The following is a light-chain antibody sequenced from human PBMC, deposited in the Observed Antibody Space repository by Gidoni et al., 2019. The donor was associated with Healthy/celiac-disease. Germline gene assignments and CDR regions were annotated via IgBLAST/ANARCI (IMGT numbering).Light chain of an antibody. Sequence: DILMTQFPLSLPVTPGEPASTPCRSSQSLLHSIGYNYLDWYLQKPGQSPQLLLYLGSNRASGVPDRFSGSGSGTDFTLKISRVEAEDVGVYYCMRALQTPWTFGQGTKVEIK. J-gene: IGKJ1*01. V-gene: IGKV2-28*01. CDR1: QSLLHSIGYNY. CDR2: LGS. CDR3: MRALQTPWT.